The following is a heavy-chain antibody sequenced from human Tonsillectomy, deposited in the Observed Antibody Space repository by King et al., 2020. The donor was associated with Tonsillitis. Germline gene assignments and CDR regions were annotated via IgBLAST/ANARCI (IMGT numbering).Heavy chain of an antibody. CDR1: GFIFSNYL. J-gene: IGHJ6*02. CDR2: IKQDGSEK. Sequence: VQLVESGGGLVQPGGSLRLSWAGSGFIFSNYLMTWVRQAPGKGLEWVGNIKQDGSEKYEVDPVKGRVTHSRDNAKNSLYLQMNSLRAEDTAIYYCARKNGMDVWGQGTTVTVSS. V-gene: IGHV3-7*01. CDR3: ARKNGMDV.